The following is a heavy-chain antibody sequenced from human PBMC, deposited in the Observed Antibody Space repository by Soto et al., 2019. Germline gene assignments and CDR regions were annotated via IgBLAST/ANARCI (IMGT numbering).Heavy chain of an antibody. CDR3: ARLAGLYCSSTSCSSVYYYYGMDV. Sequence: TSETLSLPCAVYGGSFSGYYWSWIRQPPGKGLEWIGEINHSGSTNYNPSLKSRVTITVDTSKNQFSLKLSSVTAADTAVYYCARLAGLYCSSTSCSSVYYYYGMDVWGQGTTVT. J-gene: IGHJ6*02. D-gene: IGHD2-2*01. CDR2: INHSGST. V-gene: IGHV4-34*01. CDR1: GGSFSGYY.